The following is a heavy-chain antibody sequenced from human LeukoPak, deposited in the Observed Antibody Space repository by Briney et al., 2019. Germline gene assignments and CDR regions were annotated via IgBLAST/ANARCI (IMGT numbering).Heavy chain of an antibody. J-gene: IGHJ4*02. Sequence: GGSLRLSCAASGFTFSSYAMHWVRQAPGKGLEWVAFIRYDGSNKYFADSVKGRFTISRDNSKNTLYLQMSSLRAEDTAVYYRAKAPGSYRQFDYWGQGTLVTVSS. D-gene: IGHD3-16*02. CDR3: AKAPGSYRQFDY. CDR2: IRYDGSNK. V-gene: IGHV3-30*02. CDR1: GFTFSSYA.